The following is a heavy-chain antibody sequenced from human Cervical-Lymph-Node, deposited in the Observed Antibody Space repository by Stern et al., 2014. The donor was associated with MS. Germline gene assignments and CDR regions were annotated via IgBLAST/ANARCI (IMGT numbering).Heavy chain of an antibody. D-gene: IGHD4-11*01. J-gene: IGHJ4*02. CDR3: ALRRSYYVF. Sequence: VHLVESGYEVKKPGSSVKVSCKPSGDTFSNYALSWVRQAPGQGLEWVGGLIPFYGATRYGRKFQGRVTITPEESTGSAFMALTNLTSDDTAIYYCALRRSYYVFWGQGTLITVSS. CDR2: LIPFYGAT. V-gene: IGHV1-69*01. CDR1: GDTFSNYA.